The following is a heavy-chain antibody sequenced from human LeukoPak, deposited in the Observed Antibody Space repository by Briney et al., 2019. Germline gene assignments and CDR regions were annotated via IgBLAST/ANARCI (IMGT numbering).Heavy chain of an antibody. J-gene: IGHJ4*02. D-gene: IGHD3/OR15-3a*01. CDR2: ISSSSSYI. CDR1: GFTFSSYS. Sequence: SGGSLRLSCAASGFTFSSYSMNWVRQAPGKGLEWVSSISSSSSYIYYADSMKGRFTISRDNVKNSLYLQMNSLRAEDTAVYYCARSPVDYYFDYWGQGTLVTVSS. V-gene: IGHV3-21*01. CDR3: ARSPVDYYFDY.